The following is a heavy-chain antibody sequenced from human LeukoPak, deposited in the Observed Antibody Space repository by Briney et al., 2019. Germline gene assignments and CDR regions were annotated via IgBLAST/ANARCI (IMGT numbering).Heavy chain of an antibody. CDR3: AKDWGKPAAILDY. CDR1: GFTFSSYA. D-gene: IGHD2-2*01. CDR2: ISYDGSNK. V-gene: IGHV3-30-3*01. Sequence: PGGSLRLSCAASGFTFSSYAMHWVRQAPGKGLEWVAVISYDGSNKYYADSVKGRFTTSRDNSKNTLYLQMNSLRAEDTAVYYCAKDWGKPAAILDYWGQGTLVTVSS. J-gene: IGHJ4*02.